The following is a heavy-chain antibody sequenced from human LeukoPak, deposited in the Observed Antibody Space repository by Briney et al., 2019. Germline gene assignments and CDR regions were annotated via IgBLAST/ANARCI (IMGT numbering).Heavy chain of an antibody. V-gene: IGHV4-4*07. CDR3: ARGSSGTAFDY. Sequence: SETLSLTCTVSGGSISGYYWSWFRQPAGKGLEWVGRIYASGGTNYNPSLKSRVTISVDTPKTQFSLRLSSVTAADTAVYYCARGSSGTAFDYWGQGTLVTVSS. D-gene: IGHD1-1*01. J-gene: IGHJ4*02. CDR2: IYASGGT. CDR1: GGSISGYY.